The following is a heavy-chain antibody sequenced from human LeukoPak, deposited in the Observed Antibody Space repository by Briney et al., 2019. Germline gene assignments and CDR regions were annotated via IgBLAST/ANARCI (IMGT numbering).Heavy chain of an antibody. CDR3: ARVTTGGYYNC. J-gene: IGHJ4*02. Sequence: PSETLSLTCSVSGDSISSGNYYWTWIRQPAGKGLEWIGRIYSTGSTSCNPSLKSRVTISVDTSKNQFSLRLSSVTAADTAVYYCARVTTGGYYNCWGQGTLVTVS. V-gene: IGHV4-61*02. D-gene: IGHD3-22*01. CDR1: GDSISSGNYY. CDR2: IYSTGST.